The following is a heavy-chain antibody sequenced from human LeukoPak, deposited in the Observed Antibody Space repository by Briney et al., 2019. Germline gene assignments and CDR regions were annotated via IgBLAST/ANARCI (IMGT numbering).Heavy chain of an antibody. V-gene: IGHV4-39*01. CDR1: GGSISGNNYY. CDR2: IYYSGST. CDR3: ARLGWGSMMWDY. J-gene: IGHJ4*02. D-gene: IGHD2/OR15-2a*01. Sequence: PSETLSLTCTVSGGSISGNNYYWGWIRQPPGKGLEWIGSIYYSGSTYYNPSLKSRVTISVDTSKNQFSLRLSSVSAADTAVYYCARLGWGSMMWDYWGQGTLVTVSS.